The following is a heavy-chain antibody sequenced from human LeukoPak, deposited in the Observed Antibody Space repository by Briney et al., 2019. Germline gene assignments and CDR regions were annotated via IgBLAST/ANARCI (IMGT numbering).Heavy chain of an antibody. D-gene: IGHD3-22*01. V-gene: IGHV4-4*07. Sequence: PSESLSLTCTVSGAHISNYYWTWVRQSAAQGLEWIGRLHARESTICNPSLKGRLAMSIDTSKDQLSLTLTSVTAADSAVYYCASLSSGAAFDVWGQGTVVTVSS. CDR3: ASLSSGAAFDV. J-gene: IGHJ3*01. CDR1: GAHISNYY. CDR2: LHAREST.